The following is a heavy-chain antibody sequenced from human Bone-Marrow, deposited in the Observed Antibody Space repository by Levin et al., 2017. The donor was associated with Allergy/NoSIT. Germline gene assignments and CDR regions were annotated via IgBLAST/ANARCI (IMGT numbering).Heavy chain of an antibody. V-gene: IGHV3-15*07. CDR3: NTGWGWADH. D-gene: IGHD7-27*01. Sequence: AGGSLRLSCAASGFAVNNAWMNWVRQAPGKGLQWVGRIKSKTDGGTTDYAAPVKGRFIISRDDAKNMLNLQMNSLQIDDTAVYYCNTGWGWADHWGQGTLVTVSS. CDR2: IKSKTDGGTT. CDR1: GFAVNNAW. J-gene: IGHJ4*02.